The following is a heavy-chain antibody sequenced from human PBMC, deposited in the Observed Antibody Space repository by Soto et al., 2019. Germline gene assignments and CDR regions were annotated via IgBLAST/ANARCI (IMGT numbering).Heavy chain of an antibody. CDR1: GFTFSSYG. J-gene: IGHJ4*02. V-gene: IGHV3-33*01. Sequence: QVQLVESGGGVVQPGRSLRLSCAASGFTFSSYGMHWVRQAPGKGLEWVAVIWYDGSNKYYADSVQGRFTIYRDNSKNTLYLQMNSLGAEDTAVYYCARGGSEGVFPSFAYGGQVTLGTVSS. D-gene: IGHD2-8*01. CDR2: IWYDGSNK. CDR3: ARGGSEGVFPSFAY.